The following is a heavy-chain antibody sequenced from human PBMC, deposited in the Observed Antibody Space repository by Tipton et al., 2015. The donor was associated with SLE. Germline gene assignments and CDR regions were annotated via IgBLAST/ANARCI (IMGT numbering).Heavy chain of an antibody. CDR1: GGSISSGNYC. CDR3: ARGSYYYFDY. Sequence: TLSLTCTVSGGSISSGNYCWSWIRQPPGKGLEWIGYIYYGGTPTYTPSLKSRVTISVDASKNQFSLKLTSMTAADTAVYYCARGSYYYFDYWGQGALVTVSS. J-gene: IGHJ4*02. V-gene: IGHV4-61*01. CDR2: IYYGGTP. D-gene: IGHD2-21*01.